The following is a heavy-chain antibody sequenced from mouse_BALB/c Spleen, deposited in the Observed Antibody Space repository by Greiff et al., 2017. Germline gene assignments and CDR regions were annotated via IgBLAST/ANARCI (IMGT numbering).Heavy chain of an antibody. V-gene: IGHV1-4*01. Sequence: VQLQQSGAELARPGASVKMSCKASGYTFTSYTMHWVKQRPGQGLEWIGYINPSSGYTNYNQKFKDKATLTADKSSSTAYMQLSSLTSEDSAVYFCARVGTGSWFAYWGQGTLVTVSA. J-gene: IGHJ3*01. CDR2: INPSSGYT. CDR3: ARVGTGSWFAY. CDR1: GYTFTSYT. D-gene: IGHD4-1*01.